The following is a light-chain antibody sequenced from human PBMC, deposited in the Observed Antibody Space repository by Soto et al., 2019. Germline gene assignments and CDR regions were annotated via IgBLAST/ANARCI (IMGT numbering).Light chain of an antibody. CDR2: LGS. CDR1: QSLLHSNGYNY. J-gene: IGKJ1*01. V-gene: IGKV2-28*01. Sequence: DVVMTQSPLSLPVTLGQPASISCRSSQSLLHSNGYNYLDWYLQKPGQSPQLLIYLGSNRASGVPDRFSGSGSGTDFTLNISRVEAEDVGVYYCMQPLQSWTFGQGTKGDIK. CDR3: MQPLQSWT.